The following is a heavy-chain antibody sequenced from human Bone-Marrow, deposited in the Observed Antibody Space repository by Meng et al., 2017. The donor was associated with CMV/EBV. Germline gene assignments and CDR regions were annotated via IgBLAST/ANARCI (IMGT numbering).Heavy chain of an antibody. CDR1: GFTFSTTW. CDR3: TTVTFGGSDY. J-gene: IGHJ4*02. CDR2: INRKSDGGTA. D-gene: IGHD3-16*01. V-gene: IGHV3-15*01. Sequence: CAASGFTFSTTWMRWVRQAPGKGLEWVGRINRKSDGGTADCAAPVKDRFTISRDDSTNTLYLQMNSLKTEDTAVYYCTTVTFGGSDYWGPGTLVTVSS.